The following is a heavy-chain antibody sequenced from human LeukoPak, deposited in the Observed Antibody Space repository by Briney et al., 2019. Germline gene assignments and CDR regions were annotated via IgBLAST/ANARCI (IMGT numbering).Heavy chain of an antibody. CDR1: GGSISSGSYY. J-gene: IGHJ3*02. V-gene: IGHV4-39*01. Sequence: SETLSLTCTVSGGSISSGSYYWGWIRQPPGKGLEWIGTIYYSGRTHYNPSLESRVTISVDTSKNQFSLKLSSVTAADTAVYYCARHTSYYYDTIDAFDIWGQGTMVTVSS. CDR2: IYYSGRT. CDR3: ARHTSYYYDTIDAFDI. D-gene: IGHD3-22*01.